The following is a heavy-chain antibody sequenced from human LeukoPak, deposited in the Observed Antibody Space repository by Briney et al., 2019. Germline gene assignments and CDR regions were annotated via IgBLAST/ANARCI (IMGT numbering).Heavy chain of an antibody. D-gene: IGHD6-6*01. J-gene: IGHJ4*02. CDR1: GGSFSGYY. Sequence: SETLSLTCAVYGGSFSGYYWSWIRQPPGKGLEWIGYIYYSGSTNYNPSLKSRVTISVDTSKNQFSLKLSSVTAADTAVYYCARVGAARRFDYWGQGTLVTVSS. CDR3: ARVGAARRFDY. CDR2: IYYSGST. V-gene: IGHV4-59*01.